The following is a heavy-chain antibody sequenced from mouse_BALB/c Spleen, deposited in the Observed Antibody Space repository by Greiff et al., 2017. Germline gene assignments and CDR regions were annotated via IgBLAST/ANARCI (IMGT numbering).Heavy chain of an antibody. CDR2: INPSNGGT. J-gene: IGHJ3*01. D-gene: IGHD3-1*01. V-gene: IGHV1S81*02. Sequence: VQLQQSGAELVKPGASVKLSCKASGYTFTSYYMYWVKQRPGQGLEWIGEINPSNGGTNFNEKFKSKATLTVDKSSSTAYMQLSSLTSEDSAVYYCTRSGRGFAYWGQGTLVTVSA. CDR3: TRSGRGFAY. CDR1: GYTFTSYY.